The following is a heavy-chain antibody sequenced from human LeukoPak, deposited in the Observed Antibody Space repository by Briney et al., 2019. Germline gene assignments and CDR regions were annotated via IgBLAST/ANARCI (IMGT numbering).Heavy chain of an antibody. CDR3: TTDSLYYYGSGTFGMDV. J-gene: IGHJ6*02. CDR2: IRSKVDGGTA. V-gene: IGHV3-15*01. D-gene: IGHD3-10*01. Sequence: GGSLRLSCAASGFTFSSYEMNWVRQAPGKGLEWVGRIRSKVDGGTADYAAPVKGRFTISRDDSKNTLHLQMNSLKTEDTAVYYCTTDSLYYYGSGTFGMDVWGQGTTVTVSS. CDR1: GFTFSSYE.